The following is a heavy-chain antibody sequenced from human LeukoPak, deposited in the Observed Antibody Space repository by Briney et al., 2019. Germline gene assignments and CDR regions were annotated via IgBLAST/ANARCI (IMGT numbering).Heavy chain of an antibody. V-gene: IGHV4-59*08. J-gene: IGHJ5*02. CDR3: ANGLRGYSSGTNWFDP. CDR2: IYYSGST. CDR1: GGSISSYY. D-gene: IGHD6-19*01. Sequence: SETLSLTCTVSGGSISSYYWSWIRQPPGKGLEWIGYIYYSGSTNYNPSLKSRVTISVDTSKNQFSLKLSSVTAADTAVYYCANGLRGYSSGTNWFDPWGQGTLVTVSS.